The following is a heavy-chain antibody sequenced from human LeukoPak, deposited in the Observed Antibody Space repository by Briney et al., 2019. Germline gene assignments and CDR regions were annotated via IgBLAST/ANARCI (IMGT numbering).Heavy chain of an antibody. D-gene: IGHD3-10*01. CDR3: ATYGSGSGTFFDS. V-gene: IGHV3-11*04. J-gene: IGHJ4*01. Sequence: GGSLRLSCAASGYMFSEYYMSWIRQTPEKGLEWLSYISHSGSTIYYADSVKGRFTISRDNAKNSLYLQMDSLRAEDTGLYYSATYGSGSGTFFDSWGQGTLVTVSS. CDR2: ISHSGSTI. CDR1: GYMFSEYY.